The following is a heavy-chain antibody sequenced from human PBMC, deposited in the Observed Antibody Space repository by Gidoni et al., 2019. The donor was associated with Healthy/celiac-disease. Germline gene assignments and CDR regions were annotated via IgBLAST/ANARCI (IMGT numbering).Heavy chain of an antibody. CDR1: FSGYY. Sequence: FSGYYWSWIRQPPGKGLEWIGEINHSGSTNYNPSLKSRVTISVDTSKNQFSLKLSSVTAADTAVYYCARGRIAVAPSGPKVAFDIWGQGTMVTVSS. CDR2: INHSGST. D-gene: IGHD6-19*01. V-gene: IGHV4-34*01. J-gene: IGHJ3*02. CDR3: ARGRIAVAPSGPKVAFDI.